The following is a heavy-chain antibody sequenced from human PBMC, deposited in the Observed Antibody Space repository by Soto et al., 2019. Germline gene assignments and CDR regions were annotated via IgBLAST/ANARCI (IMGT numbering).Heavy chain of an antibody. V-gene: IGHV2-5*02. CDR1: GFSLSTSGVG. J-gene: IGHJ5*02. CDR3: AHRPGKYCTSDICMGYWFDP. CDR2: IYWDDDK. D-gene: IGHD2-8*01. Sequence: QITLKESGPTLVKPTQTLTLTCTFSGFSLSTSGVGVGWIRQPPGKALEWLALIYWDDDKRYSPSLKSRLTLSKDTSKNQVGLTMTNLDPVDTATEYGAHRPGKYCTSDICMGYWFDPWGQGTLVTVSS.